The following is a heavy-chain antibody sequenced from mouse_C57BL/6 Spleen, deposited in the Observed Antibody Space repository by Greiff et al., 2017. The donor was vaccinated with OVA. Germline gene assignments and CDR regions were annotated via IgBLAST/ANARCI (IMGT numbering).Heavy chain of an antibody. CDR2: ISSGGSYT. J-gene: IGHJ4*01. D-gene: IGHD2-5*01. CDR3: ARHGDYSNGNAMDY. V-gene: IGHV5-6*01. Sequence: EVKLVESGGDLVKPGGSLKLTCAASGFTFSSYGMSWVRQTPDKRLEWVATISSGGSYTYYPDSVKGRFTISRDNAKNTLYLQMSSLKSEDTAMYYCARHGDYSNGNAMDYWGQGTSVTVSS. CDR1: GFTFSSYG.